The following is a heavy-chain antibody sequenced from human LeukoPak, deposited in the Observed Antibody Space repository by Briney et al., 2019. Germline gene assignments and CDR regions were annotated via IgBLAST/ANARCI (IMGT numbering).Heavy chain of an antibody. CDR2: INPNSGGT. Sequence: GASVKVSCKASGYTFTGYYMHWVRQAPGQGLEWMGWINPNSGGTNYAQKLQGRVTMTTDTSTSTAYMELRSLRSDDTAVYYCAREIVVVPAARSWFDPWGQGTLVTVSS. CDR3: AREIVVVPAARSWFDP. CDR1: GYTFTGYY. V-gene: IGHV1-2*02. D-gene: IGHD2-2*01. J-gene: IGHJ5*02.